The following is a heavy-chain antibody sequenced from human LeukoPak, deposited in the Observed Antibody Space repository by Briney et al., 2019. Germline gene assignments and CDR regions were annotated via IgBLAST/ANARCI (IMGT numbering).Heavy chain of an antibody. J-gene: IGHJ4*02. CDR3: ARDPYYDILTGYYPFDY. CDR1: GFTFSSYG. V-gene: IGHV3-33*01. CDR2: IWYDGSNK. Sequence: GGSLRLSCAASGFTFSSYGMHWVRQAPGKGLEWVAVIWYDGSNKYYADSVKGRFTISRDNSKNTLYLQMNSLRAEDTAVYYCARDPYYDILTGYYPFDYWGQGTLVTVSS. D-gene: IGHD3-9*01.